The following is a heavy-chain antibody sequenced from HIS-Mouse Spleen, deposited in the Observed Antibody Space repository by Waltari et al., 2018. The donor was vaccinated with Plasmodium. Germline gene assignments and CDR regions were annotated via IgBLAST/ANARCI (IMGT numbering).Heavy chain of an antibody. Sequence: QVTLRESGPALVKPTQTLTLTCTFSGFSLSTSGMCVSWIRQPPGKALEWLARIDWDDDKYYSTSLKTRLTISKDTYKNQVVLTMTNMDPVDTATYYCARTTYSSSSAKYYYYGMDVWGQGTTVTVSS. CDR2: IDWDDDK. CDR3: ARTTYSSSSAKYYYYGMDV. J-gene: IGHJ6*02. CDR1: GFSLSTSGMC. V-gene: IGHV2-70*15. D-gene: IGHD6-6*01.